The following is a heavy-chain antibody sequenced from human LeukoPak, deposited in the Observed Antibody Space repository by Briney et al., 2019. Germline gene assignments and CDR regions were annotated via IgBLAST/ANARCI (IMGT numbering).Heavy chain of an antibody. Sequence: PSETLSLTCTVSGGSISTYYWSWIRQPPGKGLEWIGHIFYTGSTNYSPSLKSRVTISVDTSKDQFSLKLSSVTAADTAVYYCARYDSGGWYRLFDHWGQGALVTVPS. V-gene: IGHV4-59*01. CDR1: GGSISTYY. D-gene: IGHD6-19*01. CDR3: ARYDSGGWYRLFDH. CDR2: IFYTGST. J-gene: IGHJ4*02.